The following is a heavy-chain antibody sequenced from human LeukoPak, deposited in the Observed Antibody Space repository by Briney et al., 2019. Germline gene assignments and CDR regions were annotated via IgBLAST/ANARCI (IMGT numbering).Heavy chain of an antibody. J-gene: IGHJ5*02. CDR1: GFTFSSFG. CDR3: VKIAPDLP. V-gene: IGHV3-23*01. Sequence: GGSLRLSCAASGFTFSSFGMTWVRQAPGKGLEWVSAISDNGGSIFYADSVKGRFTISRDNSKNSLYLQMDSLRADDTAVYYCVKIAPDLPWGQGTLVTVS. CDR2: ISDNGGSI. D-gene: IGHD2-21*01.